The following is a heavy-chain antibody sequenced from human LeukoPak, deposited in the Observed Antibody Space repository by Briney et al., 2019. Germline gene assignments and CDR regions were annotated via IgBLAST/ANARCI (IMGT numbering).Heavy chain of an antibody. Sequence: GGSLRLSCAAPGFTFSNYDMNWVRQAPGKGLEWVSFISSSLDSSMYYADSVKGRFTISRDNAKNSLYLQMNSLRAEDTAVYYCARGVRDILSGYYTDYYFYYMDVWGKGTTVTVSS. CDR2: ISSSLDSSM. CDR3: ARGVRDILSGYYTDYYFYYMDV. J-gene: IGHJ6*03. D-gene: IGHD3-3*01. CDR1: GFTFSNYD. V-gene: IGHV3-48*03.